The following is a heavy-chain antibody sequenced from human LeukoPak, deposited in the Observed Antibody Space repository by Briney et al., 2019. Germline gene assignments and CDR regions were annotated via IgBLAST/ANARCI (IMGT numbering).Heavy chain of an antibody. D-gene: IGHD2-2*02. V-gene: IGHV4-30-2*01. CDR2: IYHSGST. Sequence: SETLSLTCAVSGGSISSGGYSWSWIRQPPGKGLEWIGYIYHSGSTYYNPSLKSRVTISVDRSKNQFSLKLSSVTAADTAVYYCARAMGYCSRTSCYIRGAFDIWGQGTMRSV. CDR3: ARAMGYCSRTSCYIRGAFDI. J-gene: IGHJ3*02. CDR1: GGSISSGGYS.